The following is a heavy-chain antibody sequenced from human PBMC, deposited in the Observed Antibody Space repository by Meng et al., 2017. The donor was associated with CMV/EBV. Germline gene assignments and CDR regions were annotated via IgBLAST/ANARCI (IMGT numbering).Heavy chain of an antibody. CDR2: INSDGSST. CDR3: ARDVTGAGIVVVPAASVQGGMDV. V-gene: IGHV3-74*01. CDR1: GFTFSSYW. J-gene: IGHJ6*02. D-gene: IGHD2-2*01. Sequence: GGSLRLSCAASGFTFSSYWMHWVRQAPGKGLVWVSRINSDGSSTSYADSVKGRLTISRDNAKNTLYLQMNSLRAEDTAVYYCARDVTGAGIVVVPAASVQGGMDVWGQGTTVTVSS.